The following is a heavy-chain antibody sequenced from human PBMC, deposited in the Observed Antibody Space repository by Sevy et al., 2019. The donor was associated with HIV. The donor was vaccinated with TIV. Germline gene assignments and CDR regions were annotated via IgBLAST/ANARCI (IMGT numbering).Heavy chain of an antibody. D-gene: IGHD3-9*01. J-gene: IGHJ3*01. Sequence: GGSLRLSCAASGFTFSSYGMHWVRQAPGKGLEWVTVISYDGSNKYYADSVKGRFTISRDNSKNTLYLQMNSLRAEDTAVYYCAIDLSVLRYFFWSGDAFDFWGQGTMVTVSS. CDR2: ISYDGSNK. CDR3: AIDLSVLRYFFWSGDAFDF. V-gene: IGHV3-30*03. CDR1: GFTFSSYG.